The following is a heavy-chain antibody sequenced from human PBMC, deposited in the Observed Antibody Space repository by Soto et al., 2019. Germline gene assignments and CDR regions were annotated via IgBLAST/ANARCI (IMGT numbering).Heavy chain of an antibody. Sequence: EMQLLESGGGLVQAGGSLRLSCAASGFTVSSYGLNWVRQAPGKGLEWVSGISASTYYADSVKGRFTISRDTSKNTLYLQMNSLRAEDTAIYFCAIRMYSTRWYYLDYWGQGTLVTVSS. CDR3: AIRMYSTRWYYLDY. J-gene: IGHJ4*02. CDR2: ISAST. V-gene: IGHV3-23*01. D-gene: IGHD6-13*01. CDR1: GFTVSSYG.